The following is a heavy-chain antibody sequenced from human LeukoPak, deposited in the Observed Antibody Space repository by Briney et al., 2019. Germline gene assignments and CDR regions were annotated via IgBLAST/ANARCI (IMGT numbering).Heavy chain of an antibody. CDR1: GGTFSSYA. V-gene: IGHV1-69*04. J-gene: IGHJ4*02. CDR3: ARESGGISPNFDY. CDR2: IIPIFGIA. Sequence: SVKVSCKASGGTFSSYAISWVRQAPGQGLEWMGRIIPIFGIANYAQKFQGRVTITAGKSTSTAYMELSSLRSEDTAVYYCARESGGISPNFDYWGQGTLVTVSS. D-gene: IGHD3-16*01.